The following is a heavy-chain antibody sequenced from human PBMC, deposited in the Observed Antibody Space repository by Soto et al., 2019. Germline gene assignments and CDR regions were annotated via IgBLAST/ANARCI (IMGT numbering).Heavy chain of an antibody. CDR1: GFTFSSYE. V-gene: IGHV3-48*03. J-gene: IGHJ4*02. CDR2: ISSSGSTI. Sequence: GGSLRLSCAASGFTFSSYEMNWVRQAPGKGLEWVSYISSSGSTIYYADSVKGRFTISRDNAKNSLYLQMNSLRAEDTAVYYCARDNCSGGSCYPDFDYWGQGTLVTVSS. D-gene: IGHD2-15*01. CDR3: ARDNCSGGSCYPDFDY.